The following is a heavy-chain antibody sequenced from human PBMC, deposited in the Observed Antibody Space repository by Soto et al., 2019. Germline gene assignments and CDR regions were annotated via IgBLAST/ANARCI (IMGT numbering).Heavy chain of an antibody. V-gene: IGHV3-48*03. J-gene: IGHJ4*02. D-gene: IGHD2-2*01. CDR3: ARVYCSTTTCHVQAFDS. CDR1: GFRFSDYP. Sequence: GGSLRLSCVGSGFRFSDYPLNWVRQAPGQGLEWVSYISSAGDSPYYADSVKSRFTISRDNAKNSLYLQMNSLRVEDTAVYYCARVYCSTTTCHVQAFDSWGQGTLVTVSS. CDR2: ISSAGDSP.